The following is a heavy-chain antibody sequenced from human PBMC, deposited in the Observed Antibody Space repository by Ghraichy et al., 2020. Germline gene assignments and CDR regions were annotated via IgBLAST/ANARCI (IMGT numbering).Heavy chain of an antibody. Sequence: GGSLRLSCAASGFTFSSYGMHWVRQAPGKGLEWVAFIRYDGSNKYYADSVKGRFTISRDNSKNTLYLQMNSLRAEDTAVYYCAKDRWERLDFQHWGQGTLVTVSS. CDR3: AKDRWERLDFQH. J-gene: IGHJ1*01. V-gene: IGHV3-30*02. D-gene: IGHD1-26*01. CDR1: GFTFSSYG. CDR2: IRYDGSNK.